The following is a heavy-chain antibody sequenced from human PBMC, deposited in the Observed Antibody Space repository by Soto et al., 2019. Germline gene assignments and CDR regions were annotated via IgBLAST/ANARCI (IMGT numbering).Heavy chain of an antibody. CDR2: ISYDESDK. CDR1: GFTFRGYA. J-gene: IGHJ5*02. CDR3: VKFASLTPPADRFFQS. D-gene: IGHD2-2*01. V-gene: IGHV3-30*18. Sequence: GGSLRLSCAASGFTFRGYAMHWVRQAPGKGLEWVAVISYDESDKYYADSLKGRFTISRDNSKNALYLQMNSLRGEDTAVYYCVKFASLTPPADRFFQSWGQGTLVTVSS.